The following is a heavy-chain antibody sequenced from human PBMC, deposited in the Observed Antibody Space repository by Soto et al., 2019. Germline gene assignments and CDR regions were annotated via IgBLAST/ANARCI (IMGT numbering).Heavy chain of an antibody. V-gene: IGHV1-46*01. CDR1: GYTFTSYY. D-gene: IGHD1-7*01. Sequence: ASVKVSCKASGYTFTSYYMHWVRQAPGQGLEWMGIINPSGGSTSYAQKFQGRVTMTRDTSTSAVYMELSGLRSEDTAVYYCARDAPFPITGTTFDFWGQGTLVTVSS. J-gene: IGHJ4*02. CDR3: ARDAPFPITGTTFDF. CDR2: INPSGGST.